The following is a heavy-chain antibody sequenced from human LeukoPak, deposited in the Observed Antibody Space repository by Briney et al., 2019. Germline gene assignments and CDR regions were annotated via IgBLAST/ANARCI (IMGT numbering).Heavy chain of an antibody. CDR3: ARGGRGPGDYFDL. D-gene: IGHD2-15*01. V-gene: IGHV3-30*04. CDR2: ISYDGSNK. CDR1: GFTFSSYT. J-gene: IGHJ2*01. Sequence: PGGSLRLSCAASGFTFSSYTMHWVRQAPGKGLEWVAVISYDGSNKYYADSVKGLFTISRDNSKNMLYLQMNSLRAEDTAVYYCARGGRGPGDYFDLWGRGTLVTVSS.